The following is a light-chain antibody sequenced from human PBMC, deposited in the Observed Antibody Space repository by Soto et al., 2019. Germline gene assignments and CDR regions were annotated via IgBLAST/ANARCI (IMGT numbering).Light chain of an antibody. CDR1: SSDVGAYNY. V-gene: IGLV2-14*01. J-gene: IGLJ2*01. Sequence: QSALTQPASVSGSPGQSITISCTGTSSDVGAYNYVSWYQQHPGKAPTLMIYEVTKRPSGVSYRFSGSKSGNTASLTISGLQAEDEADYYCCSRAGDNSVTFGGGTQLTVL. CDR2: EVT. CDR3: CSRAGDNSVT.